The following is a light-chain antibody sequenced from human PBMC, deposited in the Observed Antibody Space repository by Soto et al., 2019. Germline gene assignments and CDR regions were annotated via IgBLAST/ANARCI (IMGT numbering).Light chain of an antibody. CDR3: QQYESTPPT. CDR2: WAS. CDR1: QSVLYSSNNKNY. J-gene: IGKJ2*01. Sequence: DIVLTQSPDSLAVSLGERATINCKSSQSVLYSSNNKNYLAWYQQRPGQTPKLLIYWASTRESWVPDRFSGISYGTDFTLTITSLQAEDVAVYYCQQYESTPPTFGQGTKLEIK. V-gene: IGKV4-1*01.